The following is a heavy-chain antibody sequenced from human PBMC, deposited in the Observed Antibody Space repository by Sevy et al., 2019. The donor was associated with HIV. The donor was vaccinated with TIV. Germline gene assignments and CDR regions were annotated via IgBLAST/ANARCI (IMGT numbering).Heavy chain of an antibody. D-gene: IGHD3-22*01. CDR2: IYYSGST. V-gene: IGHV4-39*01. Sequence: SETLSLTCTVSGGXISSSSYYWGWIRQPPGKGLEWIGSIYYSGSTYYNPSLKSRVTISVDTSKNQFSLKLSSVTAADTXVYYCASELDYYDSSGYFGGGPGFDYWGQVTLVTVSS. CDR1: GGXISSSSYY. J-gene: IGHJ4*02. CDR3: ASELDYYDSSGYFGGGPGFDY.